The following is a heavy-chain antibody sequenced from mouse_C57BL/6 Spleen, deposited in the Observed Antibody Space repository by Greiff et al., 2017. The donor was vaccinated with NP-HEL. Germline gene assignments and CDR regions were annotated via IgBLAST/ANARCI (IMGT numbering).Heavy chain of an antibody. Sequence: QVQLKESGAELVKPGASVKISCKASGYAFSSYWMNWVKQRPGKGLEWIGQIYPGDGDTNYNGKFKGKATLTADKSSSTAYMQLSSLTSEDSAVYFCASSYYGNYAWFAYWGQGTLVTVSA. CDR2: IYPGDGDT. V-gene: IGHV1-80*01. CDR3: ASSYYGNYAWFAY. D-gene: IGHD2-10*01. CDR1: GYAFSSYW. J-gene: IGHJ3*01.